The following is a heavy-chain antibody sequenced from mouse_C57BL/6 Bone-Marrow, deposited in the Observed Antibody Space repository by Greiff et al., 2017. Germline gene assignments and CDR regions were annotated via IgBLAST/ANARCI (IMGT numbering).Heavy chain of an antibody. CDR3: TAPGYWYGSPFWYFDV. J-gene: IGHJ1*03. CDR2: IDPENGDT. CDR1: GFNIKDDY. Sequence: VQLQQSGAELVRPGASVKLSCTASGFNIKDDYMHWVKQRPEQGLEWIGWIDPENGDTEYASKFQGKATITADTSSNTAYLQLGSLTSEDTAVYYCTAPGYWYGSPFWYFDVWGTGTTVTVAS. D-gene: IGHD2-3*01. V-gene: IGHV14-4*01.